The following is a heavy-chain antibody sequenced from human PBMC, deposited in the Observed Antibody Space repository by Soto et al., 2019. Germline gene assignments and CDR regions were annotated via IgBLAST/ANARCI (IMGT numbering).Heavy chain of an antibody. Sequence: QVQLVQSGAEVKKPGSSVKVSCKASGGTFSSYAISWVRQAPGQGLEWMGGIIPIFGTANYAQKFQGRVTITADESNITAYMELSRLRSEDTAVYYCARVLPPAPTDFKSGDFDYWGQGTLVTVSS. CDR3: ARVLPPAPTDFKSGDFDY. CDR2: IIPIFGTA. D-gene: IGHD3-3*01. V-gene: IGHV1-69*01. J-gene: IGHJ4*02. CDR1: GGTFSSYA.